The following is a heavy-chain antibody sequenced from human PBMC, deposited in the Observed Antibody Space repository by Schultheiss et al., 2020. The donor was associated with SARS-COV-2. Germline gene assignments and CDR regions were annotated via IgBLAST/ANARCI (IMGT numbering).Heavy chain of an antibody. D-gene: IGHD3-3*01. J-gene: IGHJ4*02. Sequence: ASVKVSCKASGYTFTDYYMHWVRQAPGQGLEWMGWINPNSAATRSTQKIQGRVTMTRDTSINTVYMELTRLTSDDTAVYFCASSWSGYYTGEEGGYVYWGQGTLVTVSS. CDR3: ASSWSGYYTGEEGGYVY. V-gene: IGHV1-2*02. CDR1: GYTFTDYY. CDR2: INPNSAAT.